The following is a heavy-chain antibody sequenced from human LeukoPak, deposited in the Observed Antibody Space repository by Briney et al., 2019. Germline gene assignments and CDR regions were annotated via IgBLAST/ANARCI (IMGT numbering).Heavy chain of an antibody. Sequence: SETLSLTCAVSGYSISSGYYWGWIRQPPGKGLEWIGYIYYSGNTNYNPSLKSRVTIPVDTSKNQFSLKLSSVTAADTAMYYCARGSGRHCDSSLYYFDYWGPGTLVTVSS. D-gene: IGHD3-16*01. CDR2: IYYSGNT. V-gene: IGHV4-61*01. J-gene: IGHJ4*02. CDR1: GYSISSGYY. CDR3: ARGSGRHCDSSLYYFDY.